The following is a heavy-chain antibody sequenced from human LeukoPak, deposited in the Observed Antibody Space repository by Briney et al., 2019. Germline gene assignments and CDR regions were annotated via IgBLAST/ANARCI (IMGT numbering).Heavy chain of an antibody. CDR1: GFTFSSYA. J-gene: IGHJ4*02. D-gene: IGHD4-17*01. V-gene: IGHV3-7*01. CDR2: IKQDGSEK. CDR3: ARDGYGDYNDY. Sequence: GGSLRLSCAASGFTFSSYAMSWVRQAPGKGLEWVANIKQDGSEKYYVDSVKGRFTISRDNAKNSLYLQMNSLRAEDTAVYYCARDGYGDYNDYWGQGTLVTVSS.